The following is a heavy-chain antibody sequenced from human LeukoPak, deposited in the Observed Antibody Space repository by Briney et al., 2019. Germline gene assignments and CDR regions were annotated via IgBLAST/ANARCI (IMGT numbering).Heavy chain of an antibody. D-gene: IGHD1-26*01. V-gene: IGHV3-7*01. CDR2: IKQDGSEK. CDR1: GFTFSSYW. CDR3: AREELVGATGFDY. J-gene: IGHJ4*02. Sequence: PGGSLRLSCAASGFTFSSYWMSWVRQAPGKGLEWVANIKQDGSEKYYVDSVKGRFTISRDNAKNSLYLQMNSLRAEDTAVYYCAREELVGATGFDYWGQGTLVTVSS.